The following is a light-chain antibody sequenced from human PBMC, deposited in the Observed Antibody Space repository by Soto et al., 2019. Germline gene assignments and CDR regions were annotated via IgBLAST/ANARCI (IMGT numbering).Light chain of an antibody. Sequence: QSALTQPASVSGSPGQSVTISCTGTSSDVGAYNYVSWYQQHPAKVPKLMIYDVSNRPSGVSDHFSGSKSGNTASLTISGLQAEDEADYYCYSYTSSSTYIFGTGTKLTVL. V-gene: IGLV2-14*01. CDR3: YSYTSSSTYI. CDR1: SSDVGAYNY. J-gene: IGLJ1*01. CDR2: DVS.